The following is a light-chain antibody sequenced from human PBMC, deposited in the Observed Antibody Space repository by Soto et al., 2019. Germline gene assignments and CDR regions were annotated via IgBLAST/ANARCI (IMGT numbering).Light chain of an antibody. CDR1: QSISCW. CDR2: DAS. CDR3: QQYNSYPST. J-gene: IGKJ1*01. V-gene: IGKV1-5*01. Sequence: DIQMTQSPSTLSASVGDRVTITCRASQSISCWLAWYQQKPGKAPKLLIYDASSLESGVPSRFSGSGSGTEFTLTISSLQPDDFATYYCQQYNSYPSTFGQGTKVEIK.